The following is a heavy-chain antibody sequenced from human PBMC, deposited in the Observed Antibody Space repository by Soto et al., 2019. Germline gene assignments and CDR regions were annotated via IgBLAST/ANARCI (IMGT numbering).Heavy chain of an antibody. V-gene: IGHV3-15*07. CDR1: GFAFNNAW. J-gene: IGHJ4*02. Sequence: PGGSLRLSCAGSGFAFNNAWINWVRQAPGKGLEWVGRIKSKALGGTTDFTAPVRGRFAITRDDSRNKAYMQMNSLNTEDTAVYYCTTDSYSTMIEVRFDYWGQGTLVTVSS. CDR3: TTDSYSTMIEVRFDY. CDR2: IKSKALGGTT. D-gene: IGHD3-22*01.